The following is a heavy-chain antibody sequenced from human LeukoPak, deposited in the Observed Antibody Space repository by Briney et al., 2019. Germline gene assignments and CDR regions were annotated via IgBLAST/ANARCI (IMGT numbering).Heavy chain of an antibody. J-gene: IGHJ1*01. CDR1: GFTFSDYW. D-gene: IGHD6-19*01. CDR3: ARSSSGWREYFQH. CDR2: ISSSSSYI. Sequence: GGSLRLSCAASGFTFSDYWMSWVRQAPGKGLEWVSSISSSSSYIYYADSVKGRFTISRDNAKNSLYLQMNSLRAEDTAVYYCARSSSGWREYFQHWGQGTLVTVSS. V-gene: IGHV3-21*01.